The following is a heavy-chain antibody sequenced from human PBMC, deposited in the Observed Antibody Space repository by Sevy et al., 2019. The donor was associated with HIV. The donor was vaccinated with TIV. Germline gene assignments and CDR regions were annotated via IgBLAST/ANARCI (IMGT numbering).Heavy chain of an antibody. J-gene: IGHJ5*02. V-gene: IGHV3-15*01. CDR1: EFTFNNAW. CDR3: TTSPLFQGCP. CDR2: IKSKTDGGTT. Sequence: GGSLRLSCAASEFTFNNAWMSWVRQPPGKGLEWVGRIKSKTDGGTTAYAAPVQGRFTISREDSKNTLYLQMNSLKSEDTAVYYCTTSPLFQGCPWGQGTLVIVSS.